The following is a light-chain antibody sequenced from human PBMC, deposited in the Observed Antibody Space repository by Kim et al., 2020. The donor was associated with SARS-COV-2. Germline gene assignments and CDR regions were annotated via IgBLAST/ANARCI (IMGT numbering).Light chain of an antibody. CDR1: SSNIGAGYD. V-gene: IGLV1-40*01. J-gene: IGLJ2*01. CDR3: QSYDSSLCVV. CDR2: GNS. Sequence: QSVLTQPPSVSGAPGQRVTISCTGSSSNIGAGYDVHWYQQLPGTAPKLLIYGNSNRPSGVPDRFSGSESGTSASLAITGLQAEDEADYYCQSYDSSLCVVFGGGTQLTVL.